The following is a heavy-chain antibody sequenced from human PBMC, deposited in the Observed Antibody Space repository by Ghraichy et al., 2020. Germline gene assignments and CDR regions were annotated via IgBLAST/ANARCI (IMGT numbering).Heavy chain of an antibody. CDR3: ARNPYYYDSSGSADFDY. CDR1: GFSLSTSGMC. V-gene: IGHV2-70*11. Sequence: SGPTLVKPTQTLTLTCTFSGFSLSTSGMCVSWIRQPPGKALEWLARIDWDDDKYYSTSLKTRLTISKDTSKNQVVLTMTNMDPVDTATYYCARNPYYYDSSGSADFDYWGQGTLVTVSS. D-gene: IGHD3-22*01. J-gene: IGHJ4*02. CDR2: IDWDDDK.